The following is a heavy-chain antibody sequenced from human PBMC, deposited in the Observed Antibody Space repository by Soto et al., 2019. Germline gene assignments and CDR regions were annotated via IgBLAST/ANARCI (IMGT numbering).Heavy chain of an antibody. CDR3: ARFRDCSSTSCSYYFDY. CDR1: GFTFSSYW. Sequence: EVQLVESGGGLVQPGGSLRLSCAASGFTFSSYWMHWVRQAPGKGLVWVSRINSDGSSTSYADSVKGRFTISRDNAKNTLYLQMNSLRAEDTAVYYCARFRDCSSTSCSYYFDYWGQGTLVTVSS. D-gene: IGHD2-2*01. V-gene: IGHV3-74*01. J-gene: IGHJ4*02. CDR2: INSDGSST.